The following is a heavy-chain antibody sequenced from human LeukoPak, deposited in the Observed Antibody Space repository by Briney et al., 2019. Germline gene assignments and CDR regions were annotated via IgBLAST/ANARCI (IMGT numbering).Heavy chain of an antibody. CDR2: ISSSGDYI. CDR1: EFSVGSNY. D-gene: IGHD5-18*01. V-gene: IGHV3-21*01. J-gene: IGHJ2*01. Sequence: GGSLRLSCAASEFSVGSNYMNWVRQTPGKGLEWVASISSSGDYIFSADSMKGRFTISRDNTKNSLFLQMSSLRAEDTAVYFCARDPGYSESVGSRWYFDLWGRGTLVTVSS. CDR3: ARDPGYSESVGSRWYFDL.